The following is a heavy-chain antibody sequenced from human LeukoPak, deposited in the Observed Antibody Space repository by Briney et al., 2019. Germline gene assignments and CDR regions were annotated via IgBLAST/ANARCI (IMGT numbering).Heavy chain of an antibody. CDR3: ARTRIAPDY. CDR2: ISHSGST. V-gene: IGHV4-34*01. J-gene: IGHJ4*02. CDR1: GGSFSGYY. Sequence: SETLSLTCAVYGGSFSGYYWSWIRQPPGKGLEWIGEISHSGSTNYNPSLKSRVTIPVDTSKNQFSLKLSSVTAADTAVYYCARTRIAPDYWGQGTLVTVSS. D-gene: IGHD6-13*01.